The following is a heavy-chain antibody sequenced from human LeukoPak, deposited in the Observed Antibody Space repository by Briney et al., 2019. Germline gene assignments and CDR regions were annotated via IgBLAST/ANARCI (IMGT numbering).Heavy chain of an antibody. CDR3: AKDNYYDSSGLLSPFDY. Sequence: GRSLRLSCAASGFIFSSYGMHWVRLAPGKGLECVAVISYDGSNKYYADSVKGRFTISRDNSKNTLYLQMNSLRAEDTAVYYCAKDNYYDSSGLLSPFDYWGQGTLVTVSS. J-gene: IGHJ4*02. D-gene: IGHD3-22*01. CDR2: ISYDGSNK. V-gene: IGHV3-30*18. CDR1: GFIFSSYG.